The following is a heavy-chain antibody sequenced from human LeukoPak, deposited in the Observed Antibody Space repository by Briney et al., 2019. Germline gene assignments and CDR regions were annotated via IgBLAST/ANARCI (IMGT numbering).Heavy chain of an antibody. CDR3: ARDESSGSLHFDY. CDR1: GFTFSNFG. Sequence: GGSLRLSCAASGFTFSNFGMHWVRQTPGKGLEWVAVIWFDGSNKYYADSVKGRFTISRDNSKNTLYLQMDSLRAEDTALYYCARDESSGSLHFDYWGQGTLVTVSS. J-gene: IGHJ4*02. V-gene: IGHV3-33*01. D-gene: IGHD3-10*01. CDR2: IWFDGSNK.